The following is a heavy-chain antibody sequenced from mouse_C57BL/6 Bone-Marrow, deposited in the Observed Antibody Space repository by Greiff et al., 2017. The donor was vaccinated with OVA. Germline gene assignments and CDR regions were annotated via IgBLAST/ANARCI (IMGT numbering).Heavy chain of an antibody. CDR2: IDPSDSYT. Sequence: VQLQQPGAELVRPGTSVKLSCKASGYTFTSYWMHWVKQRPGQGLEWIGAIDPSDSYTNYNQKFKGKAKLTVETSSRTAYMQLSSLTSEDSAVSYCARADYYGNLYAMDYWGQGTSVTVSS. J-gene: IGHJ4*01. CDR3: ARADYYGNLYAMDY. CDR1: GYTFTSYW. V-gene: IGHV1-59*01. D-gene: IGHD2-1*01.